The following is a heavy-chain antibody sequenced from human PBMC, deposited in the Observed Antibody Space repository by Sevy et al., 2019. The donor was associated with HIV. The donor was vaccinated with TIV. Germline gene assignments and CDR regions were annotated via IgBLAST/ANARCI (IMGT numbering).Heavy chain of an antibody. CDR1: GGSVSSGSYY. D-gene: IGHD3-9*01. CDR3: ARGPTYYDILTGHDFYGMDV. J-gene: IGHJ6*02. Sequence: SETLSLTCTVSGGSVSSGSYYWSWIRQPPGKGLEWIGYIYYSGSTNYNPSLKSRVTISVDTSKNQFSLKLSSVTAADTAVYYCARGPTYYDILTGHDFYGMDVWGQRTTVTVSS. CDR2: IYYSGST. V-gene: IGHV4-61*01.